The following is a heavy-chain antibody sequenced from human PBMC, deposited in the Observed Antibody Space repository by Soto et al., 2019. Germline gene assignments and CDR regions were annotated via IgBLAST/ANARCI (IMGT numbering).Heavy chain of an antibody. V-gene: IGHV3-23*01. CDR1: GFTFDSYT. Sequence: EVQLLESGGGLVQPGGSLRLSCAASGFTFDSYTMTWVRRAPGKGLEWVSAIIRTGSSTYYADSVKGRFTISRDSSKNTVYLQMNSLRAEDTAVYYCTRDGGFGVYTTSGLDYWGQGTLVTVSS. D-gene: IGHD2-2*01. CDR2: IIRTGSST. J-gene: IGHJ4*02. CDR3: TRDGGFGVYTTSGLDY.